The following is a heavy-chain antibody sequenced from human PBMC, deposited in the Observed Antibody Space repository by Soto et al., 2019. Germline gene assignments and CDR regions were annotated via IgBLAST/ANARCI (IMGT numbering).Heavy chain of an antibody. D-gene: IGHD1-1*01. V-gene: IGHV1-18*01. CDR2: ISAHNDNT. CDR3: ARGRYGDY. CDR1: GYTFTSYG. Sequence: QVHLVQSGAEVKKPGASVKVSCKCSGYTFTSYGITWVRRAPGQGLEGMGWISAHNDNTDYAQRLQGRVTVTRDTSTRTAYMELRRLRSDDTAVYYCARGRYGDYWGQGALVTVSS. J-gene: IGHJ4*02.